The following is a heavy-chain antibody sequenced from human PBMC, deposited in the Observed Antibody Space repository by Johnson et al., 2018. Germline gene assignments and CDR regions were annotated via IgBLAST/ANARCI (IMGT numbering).Heavy chain of an antibody. J-gene: IGHJ3*02. D-gene: IGHD5-18*01. CDR2: LVWNRGMR. Sequence: VQLVQSGGGLVQHGWSLRLSCVASGFTFDDYAMHWVRQAPGKGVEWVSGLVWNRGMRAYAGAMNGRFTLSRDNAKNSLSLQMNSLRVEDTALYYCIKGGTWIQDVLDIWGQGTMVTVSS. CDR3: IKGGTWIQDVLDI. V-gene: IGHV3-9*01. CDR1: GFTFDDYA.